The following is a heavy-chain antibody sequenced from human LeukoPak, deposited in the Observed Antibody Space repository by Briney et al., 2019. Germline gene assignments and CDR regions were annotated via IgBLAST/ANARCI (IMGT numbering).Heavy chain of an antibody. CDR2: IYYSGST. V-gene: IGHV4-31*03. Sequence: SETLSLTCTVSGGSISSGGYYWSWIRQHPGKGLEWIGYIYYSGSTYYNPSLKSRVTISVDTSKNQFSLKLSSVTAADTAVYYRARARRELHAFDIWGQGTMVTVSS. J-gene: IGHJ3*02. D-gene: IGHD1-26*01. CDR3: ARARRELHAFDI. CDR1: GGSISSGGYY.